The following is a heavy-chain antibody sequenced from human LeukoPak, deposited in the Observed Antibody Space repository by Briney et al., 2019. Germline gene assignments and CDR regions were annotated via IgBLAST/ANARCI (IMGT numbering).Heavy chain of an antibody. J-gene: IGHJ3*02. D-gene: IGHD3-3*01. CDR2: IYPGDSDT. CDR1: GYSFTSYW. CDR3: ATNSRITIFGVANLQGPDAFDI. V-gene: IGHV5-51*01. Sequence: GESLKISCKGSGYSFTSYWIGWVRQIPGKGLEWMGIIYPGDSDTRYSPSFQGQVTISADKSISTAYLQWSSLKASDTAMYYCATNSRITIFGVANLQGPDAFDIWGQGTMVTVSS.